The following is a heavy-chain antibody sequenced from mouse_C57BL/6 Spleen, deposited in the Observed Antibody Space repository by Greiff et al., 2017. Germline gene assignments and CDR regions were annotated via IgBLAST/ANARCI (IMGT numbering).Heavy chain of an antibody. CDR2: IDPSDSYT. CDR3: ARRYYSNYGYAMDY. Sequence: VQLQQPGAELVMPGASVKLSCKASGYTFTSYWMHWVKQRPGQGLEWIGEIDPSDSYTNYNQKFKGKSTLTVDKSSSTAYMQLSSLTSEDSAVYYCARRYYSNYGYAMDYWGQGTSVTVSS. J-gene: IGHJ4*01. CDR1: GYTFTSYW. D-gene: IGHD2-5*01. V-gene: IGHV1-69*01.